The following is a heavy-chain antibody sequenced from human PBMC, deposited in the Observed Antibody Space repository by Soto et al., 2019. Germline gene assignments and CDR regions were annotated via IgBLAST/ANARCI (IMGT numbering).Heavy chain of an antibody. D-gene: IGHD3-3*01. CDR3: ARANYDFWSGYYLDY. CDR2: IKRDGTVT. CDR1: GITFSTYR. Sequence: EVQLVESGGGLVQPGGSLRLSCVVSGITFSTYRMHWVLQAPGKGLVWVSHIKRDGTVTHYTDSVRGRFMISRDNATNTLFMKMYSLRAEYTAVYYCARANYDFWSGYYLDYWGQGTLVTVYS. J-gene: IGHJ4*02. V-gene: IGHV3-74*01.